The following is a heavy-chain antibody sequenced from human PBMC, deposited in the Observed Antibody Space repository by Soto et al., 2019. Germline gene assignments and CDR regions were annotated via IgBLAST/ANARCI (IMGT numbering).Heavy chain of an antibody. V-gene: IGHV3-11*01. D-gene: IGHD3-9*01. CDR1: GFTFSDYY. CDR3: AFYFDAALRTDIYT. CDR2: ISGNGEII. J-gene: IGHJ5*02. Sequence: PGGSLRLSCAASGFTFSDYYIHWIRRAPGKGLEWISYISGNGEIIQYAASARGRFTISRDNAENSVYLEMDSLRAEDTALYYCAFYFDAALRTDIYTWGLGNVVTISS.